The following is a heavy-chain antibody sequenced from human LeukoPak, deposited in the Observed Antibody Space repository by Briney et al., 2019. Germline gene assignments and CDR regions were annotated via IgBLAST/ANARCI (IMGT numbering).Heavy chain of an antibody. CDR2: IYSGGST. J-gene: IGHJ4*02. Sequence: GGSLRLSCAASGFTVSSNYMSWVRQAPGKGLEWVSGIYSGGSTYYADSVQGRFTISRDNSKNTLYLQMNSLRAEDTAVYYCARDHPRRDGYNSHFDYWGQGTLVTVSS. D-gene: IGHD5-24*01. V-gene: IGHV3-66*01. CDR3: ARDHPRRDGYNSHFDY. CDR1: GFTVSSNY.